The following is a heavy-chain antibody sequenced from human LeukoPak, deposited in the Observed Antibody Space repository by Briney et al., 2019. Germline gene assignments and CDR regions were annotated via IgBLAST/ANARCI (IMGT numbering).Heavy chain of an antibody. CDR2: ISWNSGSI. Sequence: GGSLRLSCAASGFTFDDYAMHWVRQAPGKGLEWVSGISWNSGSIGYADSVKGRFTISRDNSKNTLYLQMNSLRAEDTAVYYCIRVATTYNFDYWGQGTLVTVSS. CDR1: GFTFDDYA. J-gene: IGHJ4*02. D-gene: IGHD1-26*01. V-gene: IGHV3-9*01. CDR3: IRVATTYNFDY.